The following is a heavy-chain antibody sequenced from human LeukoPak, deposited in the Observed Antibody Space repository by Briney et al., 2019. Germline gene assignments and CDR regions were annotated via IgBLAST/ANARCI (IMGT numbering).Heavy chain of an antibody. D-gene: IGHD2-15*01. V-gene: IGHV1-2*02. CDR3: ARATELYYGGIVVVVAAPYFDY. CDR2: INPNSGGT. CDR1: GYTFTSYD. J-gene: IGHJ4*02. Sequence: ASVKVSCKASGYTFTSYDINWVRQAPGQGLEWMGWINPNSGGTNYAQKFQGRVTMTRDTSISTAYMELSRLRSDDTAVYYCARATELYYGGIVVVVAAPYFDYWGQGTLVTVSS.